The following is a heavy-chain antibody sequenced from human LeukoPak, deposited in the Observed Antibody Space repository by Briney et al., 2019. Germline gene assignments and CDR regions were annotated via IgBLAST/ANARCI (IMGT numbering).Heavy chain of an antibody. V-gene: IGHV1-46*01. CDR3: ARGSRPVYNLLTGRRYFDY. J-gene: IGHJ4*02. D-gene: IGHD3-9*01. CDR2: INPSGGST. CDR1: GYTFTTYY. Sequence: ASVKVSCKASGYTFTTYYVHWVRQAPGQGLEWMGIINPSGGSTTYAQKFRGRLTMTRDMSTSTVYMELSSLRSEDTAVYYCARGSRPVYNLLTGRRYFDYWGQGTLLTVSS.